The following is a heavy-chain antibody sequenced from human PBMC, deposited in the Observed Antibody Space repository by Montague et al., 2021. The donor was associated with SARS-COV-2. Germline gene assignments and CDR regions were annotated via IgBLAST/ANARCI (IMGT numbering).Heavy chain of an antibody. CDR2: IYHTGST. Sequence: SETLSLTCAVHGESFSGHYWTWIRQPAGKGLEWIGEIYHTGSTNYNPSLKSRVTISVDTSKNQFSLKLRSVTAADTAVYYCARGRIELSMIVVVMTGASYDMDVWGKGTTVTVPS. CDR1: GESFSGHY. J-gene: IGHJ6*03. V-gene: IGHV4-34*01. D-gene: IGHD3-22*01. CDR3: ARGRIELSMIVVVMTGASYDMDV.